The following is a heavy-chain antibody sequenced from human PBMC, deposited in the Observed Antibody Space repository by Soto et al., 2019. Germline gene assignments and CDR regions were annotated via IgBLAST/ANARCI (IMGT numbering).Heavy chain of an antibody. Sequence: QVTLKASGPVLVKPTETLTLTCTVSGFSLSNARMGVSWIRQPPGKALEWLAHIFSNDEKSYSPTLKSRVTISKDTSKIQVVLTMTNMDPVDTATYYSARMVADSSGYYYVSYAFYIWGQGTMFTASS. CDR1: GFSLSNARMG. CDR2: IFSNDEK. CDR3: ARMVADSSGYYYVSYAFYI. D-gene: IGHD3-22*01. J-gene: IGHJ3*02. V-gene: IGHV2-26*01.